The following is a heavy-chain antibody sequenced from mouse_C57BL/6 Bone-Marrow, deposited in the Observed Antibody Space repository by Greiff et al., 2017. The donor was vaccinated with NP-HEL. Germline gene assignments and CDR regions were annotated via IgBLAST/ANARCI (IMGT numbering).Heavy chain of an antibody. CDR1: GYTFTDYN. J-gene: IGHJ4*01. Sequence: EVQLVESGPELVKPGASVKIPCKASGYTFTDYNMDWVKQSHGKSLEWIGDINPNNGGTIYNQKFKGKATLTVDKSSSTAYMELRSRTSEDTAVYYCARSDDGYYPDYWGQGTSVTVSS. CDR2: INPNNGGT. CDR3: ARSDDGYYPDY. V-gene: IGHV1-18*01. D-gene: IGHD2-3*01.